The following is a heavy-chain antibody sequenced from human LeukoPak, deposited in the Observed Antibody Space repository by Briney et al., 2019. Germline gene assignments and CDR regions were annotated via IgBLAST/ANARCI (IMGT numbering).Heavy chain of an antibody. CDR1: GFTFTSYV. CDR3: AKVTYDYVWGSYEN. CDR2: ISGSGDST. J-gene: IGHJ4*02. V-gene: IGHV3-23*01. Sequence: GGSLRLSCAASGFTFTSYVMNWVRQAPGKRLEWVSAISGSGDSTYYADSVKGRFTISRDNSKNTLYLQMNSLRAEDTALYYCAKVTYDYVWGSYENWGQGALVTVSS. D-gene: IGHD3-16*01.